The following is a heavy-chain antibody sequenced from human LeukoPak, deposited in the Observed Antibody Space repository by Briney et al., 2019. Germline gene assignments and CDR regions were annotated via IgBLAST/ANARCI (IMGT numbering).Heavy chain of an antibody. CDR3: ARDLIEMATISAGDYYYYGMDV. CDR2: ISSSSSYI. Sequence: GGCLRLSCAASGFTFSSYSMNWVRQAPGKGREWVSSISSSSSYIYYADSVKGRFTISRDNAKNSLYLQMNSLRAEDTAVYYCARDLIEMATISAGDYYYYGMDVWGQGTTVTDSS. V-gene: IGHV3-21*01. D-gene: IGHD5-24*01. CDR1: GFTFSSYS. J-gene: IGHJ6*02.